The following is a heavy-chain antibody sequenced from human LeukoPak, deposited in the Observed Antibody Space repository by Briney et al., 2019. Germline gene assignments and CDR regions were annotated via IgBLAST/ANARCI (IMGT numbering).Heavy chain of an antibody. J-gene: IGHJ4*02. CDR3: AKPAKTDYVDY. V-gene: IGHV3-21*04. D-gene: IGHD4/OR15-4a*01. CDR2: ISSSSTYI. CDR1: GFTFSSYA. Sequence: PGGSLRLSCAASGFTFSSYAMSWVRQAPGKGLEWVSSISSSSTYIYYADSVRGRFTISRDNAKNSLFLQMNSLRAEDTAVYYCAKPAKTDYVDYWGQGTLVTVSS.